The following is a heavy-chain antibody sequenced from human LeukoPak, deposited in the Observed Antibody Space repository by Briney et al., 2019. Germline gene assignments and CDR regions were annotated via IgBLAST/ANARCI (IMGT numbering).Heavy chain of an antibody. CDR2: ISYDGSNK. V-gene: IGHV3-30*04. J-gene: IGHJ6*03. Sequence: GGSLRLSCAASGFTFSSYAMHWVRQAPGKGLEWVAVISYDGSNKYYADSVKGRFTISRDNSKNTLYLQMNSLRAEDTAVYYCAKDSKRITMIVVVRSYYYNMDVWGKGTTVTISS. CDR3: AKDSKRITMIVVVRSYYYNMDV. CDR1: GFTFSSYA. D-gene: IGHD3-22*01.